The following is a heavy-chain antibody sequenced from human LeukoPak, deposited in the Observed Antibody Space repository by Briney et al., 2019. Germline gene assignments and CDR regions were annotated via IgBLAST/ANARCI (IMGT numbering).Heavy chain of an antibody. V-gene: IGHV3-30*18. CDR2: ISHGGSDK. CDR1: GFTFYSYG. CDR3: AKDNVDYYFNY. J-gene: IGHJ4*02. D-gene: IGHD4-17*01. Sequence: GGSLRLSCAASGFTFYSYGMHWVRQAPGKGLEWVASISHGGSDKYFGDSVKGRFTISRDNSKNTLYLQMNSLRAEDTAVYYCAKDNVDYYFNYWGKGTLVTVSS.